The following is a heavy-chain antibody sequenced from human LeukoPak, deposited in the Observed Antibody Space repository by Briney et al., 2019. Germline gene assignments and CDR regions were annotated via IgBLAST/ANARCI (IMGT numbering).Heavy chain of an antibody. CDR3: AHRPAGIVGATMHY. Sequence: TLSLTCTVSGGSISSYYWSWIRQPAGKALKWLALIYWDDDKRYSPSLKSRLTITKDTSKNQVVLTMTNMDPVDTATYYCAHRPAGIVGATMHYWGQGTLVTVSS. J-gene: IGHJ4*02. CDR1: GGSISSYYW. CDR2: IYWDDDK. V-gene: IGHV2-5*08. D-gene: IGHD1-26*01.